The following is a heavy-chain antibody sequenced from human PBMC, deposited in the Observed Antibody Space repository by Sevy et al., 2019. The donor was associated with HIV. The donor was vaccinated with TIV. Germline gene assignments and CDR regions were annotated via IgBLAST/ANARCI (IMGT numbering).Heavy chain of an antibody. D-gene: IGHD4-17*01. J-gene: IGHJ4*02. V-gene: IGHV4-59*12. CDR3: ARLQPQGDYPFDL. CDR2: IHYSGNT. Sequence: SETLSLTCAVSGGSISGYYWSWIRQPPGNGLEFIGGIHYSGNTNYIPSLSSRVSMSVDTSRNQFSLKVHSLTAADTAVYYCARLQPQGDYPFDLWGQGTLVTVSS. CDR1: GGSISGYY.